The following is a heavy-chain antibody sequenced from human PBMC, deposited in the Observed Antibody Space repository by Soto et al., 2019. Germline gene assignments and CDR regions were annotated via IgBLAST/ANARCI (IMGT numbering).Heavy chain of an antibody. CDR3: VPLQPSTIVGRPGMDV. CDR2: IIPLFGTT. D-gene: IGHD6-6*01. V-gene: IGHV1-69*01. Sequence: QVQLVQSGAEVKKPGSSVKVSCKASGDTFSRYAITWVRQAPGHGLERMGGIIPLFGTTNYAQKFQDRVTITSDESTSTAYMELSSLRSDDTAVYYCVPLQPSTIVGRPGMDVWGQGTTVTVSS. J-gene: IGHJ6*02. CDR1: GDTFSRYA.